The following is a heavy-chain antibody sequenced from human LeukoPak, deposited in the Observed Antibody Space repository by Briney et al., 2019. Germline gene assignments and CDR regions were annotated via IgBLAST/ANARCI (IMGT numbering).Heavy chain of an antibody. CDR1: GYTFTSYY. D-gene: IGHD2-2*01. CDR2: ISAYNGNT. Sequence: ASVKVSCKASGYTFTSYYMHWVRQAPGQGLEWMGWISAYNGNTNYAQKLQGRVTMTTDTSTSTAYMELRSLRSDDTAVYYCARGLGYCSSTSCYPYYYYMDVWGKGTTVTVSS. CDR3: ARGLGYCSSTSCYPYYYYMDV. J-gene: IGHJ6*03. V-gene: IGHV1-18*04.